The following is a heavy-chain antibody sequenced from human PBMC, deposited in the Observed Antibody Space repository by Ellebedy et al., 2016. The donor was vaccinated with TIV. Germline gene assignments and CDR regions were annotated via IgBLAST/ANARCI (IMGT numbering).Heavy chain of an antibody. Sequence: AASVKVSCKASGYTFTGYYMHWARQATGQGLEWLGWMNPNSGNTGYAQKFQGRVTLTRDTSISTAYMELTSLTFEDTAVYYCANNLARTGDFDYWGQGTLVTVSS. CDR1: GYTFTGYY. CDR3: ANNLARTGDFDY. J-gene: IGHJ4*02. D-gene: IGHD7-27*01. V-gene: IGHV1-8*02. CDR2: MNPNSGNT.